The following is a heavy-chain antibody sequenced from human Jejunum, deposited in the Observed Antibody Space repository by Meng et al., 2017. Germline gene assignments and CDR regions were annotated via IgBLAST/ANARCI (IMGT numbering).Heavy chain of an antibody. Sequence: GGSLRLSCTASGFPFSTYAMSWVRQAPGKGLEWVSSIGGGGDDRFYADSVKGQFTISRDDSKNTMYLQMDSLRAEDTAVYYCAKDRQSYNSVWDAFDLWGQGTMVTVSS. J-gene: IGHJ3*01. V-gene: IGHV3-23*01. CDR2: IGGGGDDR. CDR1: GFPFSTYA. CDR3: AKDRQSYNSVWDAFDL. D-gene: IGHD1-20*01.